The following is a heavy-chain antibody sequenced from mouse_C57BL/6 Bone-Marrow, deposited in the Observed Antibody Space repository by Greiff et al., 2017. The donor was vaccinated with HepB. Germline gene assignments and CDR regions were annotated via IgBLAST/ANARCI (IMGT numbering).Heavy chain of an antibody. Sequence: QVHVKQSGAELVKPGASVKMSCKASGYTFTSYWITWVKQRPGQGLEWIGDIYPGSGSTNYNEKFKSKATLTVDTSSSTAYMQLSSLTSEDSAVYYCARDYYGIAYWGQGTLVTVSA. V-gene: IGHV1-55*01. CDR3: ARDYYGIAY. CDR1: GYTFTSYW. CDR2: IYPGSGST. D-gene: IGHD1-1*01. J-gene: IGHJ3*01.